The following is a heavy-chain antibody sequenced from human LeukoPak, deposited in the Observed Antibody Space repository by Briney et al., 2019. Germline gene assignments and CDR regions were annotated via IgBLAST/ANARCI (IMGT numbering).Heavy chain of an antibody. D-gene: IGHD4-17*01. CDR1: GGSFSDYY. CDR3: ARVLSYGDYGY. V-gene: IGHV4-34*01. CDR2: INHSGST. J-gene: IGHJ4*02. Sequence: SETLSLTCAIYGGSFSDYYWSWIRQPPGKGLEWIGEINHSGSTNYNSSLKSRVTISVDTSKNQFSLKLNSVTAADTAVYYCARVLSYGDYGYWGQGTLVTVSS.